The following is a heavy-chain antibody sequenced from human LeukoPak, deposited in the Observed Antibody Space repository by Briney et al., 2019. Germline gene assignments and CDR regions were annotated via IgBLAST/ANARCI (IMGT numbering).Heavy chain of an antibody. J-gene: IGHJ5*02. Sequence: ASVKVSCKASGYSFIDKYMHWVRQAPGQGLEWMGWINPKSGGTNYAQKFQGRVTMTTDMSMNTAYMELSRLTSDDTAVYYCARDIAGSGNWFDPWGQGTLVTVSS. D-gene: IGHD6-25*01. CDR2: INPKSGGT. CDR3: ARDIAGSGNWFDP. CDR1: GYSFIDKY. V-gene: IGHV1-2*02.